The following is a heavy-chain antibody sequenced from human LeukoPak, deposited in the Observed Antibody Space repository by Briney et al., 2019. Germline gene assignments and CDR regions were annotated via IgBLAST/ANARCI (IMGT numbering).Heavy chain of an antibody. J-gene: IGHJ4*02. CDR3: ARAPQTWLGELFRCYFDY. CDR2: IYYSGST. Sequence: PSETLSLTCTVSGGSISSYYWSWIRQPAGKGLEWIGSIYYSGSTYYNPSLKSRVTISVDTSKNQFSLKLSSVTAADTAVYYCARAPQTWLGELFRCYFDYWGQGTLVTVSS. CDR1: GGSISSYY. D-gene: IGHD3-10*01. V-gene: IGHV4-4*07.